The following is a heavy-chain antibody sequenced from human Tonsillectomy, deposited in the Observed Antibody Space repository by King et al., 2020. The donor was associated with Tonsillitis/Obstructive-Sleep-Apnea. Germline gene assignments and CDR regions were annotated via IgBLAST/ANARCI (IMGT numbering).Heavy chain of an antibody. Sequence: VQLVESGGGLVQPGGSLRLSCAASGFTFSSYAMHWVRQAPGKGLEYVSAISSSGGSTYYANSVKGRFTISRDNSKNTLYLQMGSLRAEDMAVYYCAGVVKGGRLVVITTYYFDCWGQGTLVTVSS. D-gene: IGHD3-22*01. CDR2: ISSSGGST. CDR3: AGVVKGGRLVVITTYYFDC. J-gene: IGHJ4*02. V-gene: IGHV3-64*01. CDR1: GFTFSSYA.